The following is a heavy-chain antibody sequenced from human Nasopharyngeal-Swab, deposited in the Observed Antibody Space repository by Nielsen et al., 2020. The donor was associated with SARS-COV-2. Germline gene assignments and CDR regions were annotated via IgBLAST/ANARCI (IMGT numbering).Heavy chain of an antibody. J-gene: IGHJ6*02. CDR2: INPNSGGT. D-gene: IGHD6-13*01. CDR1: GYTFTGYY. CDR3: ARGADSSSWYFSYYYYGMDV. V-gene: IGHV1-2*02. Sequence: ASVKVSCKASGYTFTGYYMHWVRQAPGQGLEWMGWINPNSGGTNYAQKFQGRVTMTRDTSISTAYMELSRLRSDDTAVYYCARGADSSSWYFSYYYYGMDVWGQGTTVTVSS.